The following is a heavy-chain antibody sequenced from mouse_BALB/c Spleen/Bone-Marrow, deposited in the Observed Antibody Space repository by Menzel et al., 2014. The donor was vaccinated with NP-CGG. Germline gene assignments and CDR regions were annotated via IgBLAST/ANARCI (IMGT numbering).Heavy chain of an antibody. CDR1: GFTFSSFG. V-gene: IGHV5-17*02. Sequence: EVHLVESGGGLVQPGGSRKLSCAASGFTFSSFGMHWVRQAPEKGLEWVAYISSGSSTFYYADTVMGRFTISRDNPKNTLFLQMTSLRSEDTAMYYCARSGSSSGYFDYWGQGTTLTASS. CDR3: ARSGSSSGYFDY. CDR2: ISSGSSTF. D-gene: IGHD1-1*01. J-gene: IGHJ2*01.